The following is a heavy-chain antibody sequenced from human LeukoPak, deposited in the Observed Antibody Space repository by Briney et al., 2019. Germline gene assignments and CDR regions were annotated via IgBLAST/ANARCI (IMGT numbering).Heavy chain of an antibody. J-gene: IGHJ5*02. D-gene: IGHD1-1*01. V-gene: IGHV3-66*01. Sequence: GESLRLSCAASGFTVSNNYMTWVRQAAGKGLEWVSVIYGDGTTHYADSVKGRFIISRDNSKNTLDLQMHSLRVEDTAVYYCGKGGAPRNRYAPWWFDPWGQGTLVTVSS. CDR3: GKGGAPRNRYAPWWFDP. CDR2: IYGDGTT. CDR1: GFTVSNNY.